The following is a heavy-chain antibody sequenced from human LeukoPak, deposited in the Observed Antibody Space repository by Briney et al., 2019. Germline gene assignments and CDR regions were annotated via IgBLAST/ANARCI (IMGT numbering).Heavy chain of an antibody. CDR3: ARDNPPFCNGGTCYTY. V-gene: IGHV1-69*04. CDR2: IIPILNVA. D-gene: IGHD2-15*01. CDR1: GGTFSSYA. Sequence: ASVKVSCKASGGTFSSYAISWVRRAPGQGLEWMGRIIPILNVAIYAQNFQGRVTIIADESTGTAYMELSSLRSVDTAVYYCARDNPPFCNGGTCYTYWGQGTLVTVSS. J-gene: IGHJ4*02.